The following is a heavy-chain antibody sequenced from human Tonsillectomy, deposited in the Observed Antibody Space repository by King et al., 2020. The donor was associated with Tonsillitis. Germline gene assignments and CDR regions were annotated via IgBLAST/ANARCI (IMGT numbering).Heavy chain of an antibody. CDR1: GFTFSSYT. V-gene: IGHV3-21*01. CDR2: ISSSSSYI. Sequence: VQLVESGGGLVKPGGSLRLSCAASGFTFSSYTMNWVRQAPGKGLEWVSFISSSSSYIYYAVSVKGRVTISRDNAKNSLYLQMNSLRAEDTAVYYCARAGYDSRGYYSYYFDYWGQGTLVTVSS. J-gene: IGHJ4*02. D-gene: IGHD3-22*01. CDR3: ARAGYDSRGYYSYYFDY.